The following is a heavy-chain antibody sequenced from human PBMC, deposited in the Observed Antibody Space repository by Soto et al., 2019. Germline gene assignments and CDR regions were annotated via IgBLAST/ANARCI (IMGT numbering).Heavy chain of an antibody. V-gene: IGHV4-59*12. CDR2: IYYSGST. Sequence: SETLSLTCTVSGGSISSYYWSWIRQPPGKGLEWIGYIYYSGSTNYSPSLQSRVTISVDTSKNQFSLKLTSVTAADTAVYYCARKPPNAAARGYFDSWGQGTLVTVSS. CDR1: GGSISSYY. D-gene: IGHD6-6*01. CDR3: ARKPPNAAARGYFDS. J-gene: IGHJ4*02.